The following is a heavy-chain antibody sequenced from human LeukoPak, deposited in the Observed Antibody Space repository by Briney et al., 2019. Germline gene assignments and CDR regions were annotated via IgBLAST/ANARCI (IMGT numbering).Heavy chain of an antibody. CDR1: GSSISSAHY. D-gene: IGHD2-21*01. Sequence: SETLSLTCTVCGSSISSAHYWGWIRQSPGKGLEWIGSMYHSGSTYYNPSLKSRVTISVDTSKNQFSLKLSSVTAADTAVYYCARVTPLVDYWGQGTLVTVSS. V-gene: IGHV4-38-2*02. CDR2: MYHSGST. CDR3: ARVTPLVDY. J-gene: IGHJ4*02.